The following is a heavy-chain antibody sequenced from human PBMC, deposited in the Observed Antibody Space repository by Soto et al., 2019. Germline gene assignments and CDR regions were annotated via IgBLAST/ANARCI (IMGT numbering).Heavy chain of an antibody. CDR1: GVPFNSYF. V-gene: IGHV4-34*02. Sequence: QVQLQQWGAGLLKPSETLSHTCAVYGVPFNSYFWNWVRQPPGKGVEWIGEATPYGRSNYNPSLKSRVTKSKDTSKNQFSVEVRSLTAADTAVYYCTTSRRDWPDSFHFWGQGAMVTVSS. CDR3: TTSRRDWPDSFHF. CDR2: ATPYGRS. J-gene: IGHJ3*01. D-gene: IGHD3-9*01.